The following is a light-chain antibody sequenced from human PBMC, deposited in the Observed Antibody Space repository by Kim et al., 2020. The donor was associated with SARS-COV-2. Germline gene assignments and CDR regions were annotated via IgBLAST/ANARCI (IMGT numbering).Light chain of an antibody. CDR1: QTITRY. J-gene: IGKJ5*01. Sequence: DIRMTQSPSSLSASVGDRVTITCRTSQTITRYLNWYQQSPWQAPKLLIHSASSLQSGVPSRFSGSGSESEYTLTISSLQPEDFATYYCQQTYITPPTFGQGTRLEIK. V-gene: IGKV1-39*01. CDR2: SAS. CDR3: QQTYITPPT.